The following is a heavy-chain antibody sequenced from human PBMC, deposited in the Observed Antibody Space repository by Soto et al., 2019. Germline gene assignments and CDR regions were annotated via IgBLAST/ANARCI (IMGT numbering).Heavy chain of an antibody. CDR2: ISSSGSTI. V-gene: IGHV3-11*01. D-gene: IGHD2-15*01. CDR3: ANYSEYCSGRRCYQGY. Sequence: GGSLRLSCAAPGFTFSDYYMSWIRQAPGKGLEWVSYISSSGSTIYYADSVKGRFTISRDNAKNSLYLQMNSLRAEDTAVYYCANYSEYCSGRRCYQGYWGQGTLVTVSS. CDR1: GFTFSDYY. J-gene: IGHJ4*02.